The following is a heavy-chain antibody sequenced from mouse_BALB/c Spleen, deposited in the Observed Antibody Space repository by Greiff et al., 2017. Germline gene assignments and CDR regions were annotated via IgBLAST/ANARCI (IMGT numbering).Heavy chain of an antibody. J-gene: IGHJ4*01. CDR1: GYAFTSYN. D-gene: IGHD1-1*01. Sequence: EVQRVESGPELVKPGASVKVSCKASGYAFTSYNMYWVKQSHGKSLEWIGYIDPYNGGTSYNQKFKGKATLTVDKSSSTAYMHLNSLTSEDSAVYYCARDYGSSPLYAMDYWGQGTSVTVSS. V-gene: IGHV1S135*01. CDR3: ARDYGSSPLYAMDY. CDR2: IDPYNGGT.